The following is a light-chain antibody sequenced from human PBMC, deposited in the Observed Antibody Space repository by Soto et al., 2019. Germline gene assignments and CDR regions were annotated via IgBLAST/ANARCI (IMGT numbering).Light chain of an antibody. CDR2: GTT. J-gene: IGKJ2*01. CDR1: QSLSSN. CDR3: QQYNIWPYT. V-gene: IGKV3-15*01. Sequence: EIVMTQSPATLSVSLGERATLSCRASQSLSSNLAWYQQKPGQAPRLLISGTTTRATGIPARFSGSGSGTEFTLTISSLQSEDFAVYFCQQYNIWPYTFGQRTKVEIK.